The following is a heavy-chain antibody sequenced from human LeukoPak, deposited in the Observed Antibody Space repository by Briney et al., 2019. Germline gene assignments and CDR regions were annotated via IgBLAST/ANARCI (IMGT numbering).Heavy chain of an antibody. CDR1: GLTVSSNY. CDR2: IYSGGST. V-gene: IGHV3-53*01. D-gene: IGHD6-13*01. Sequence: PGGSLRLSCAASGLTVSSNYMSWVRQAPGKGLEWVSIIYSGGSTYYADSVRGRFTISRDNSNNTLYLQMNSLRAEDTAVYYCARGGSSSRTLSFAYWGQGTLVTVSS. CDR3: ARGGSSSRTLSFAY. J-gene: IGHJ4*02.